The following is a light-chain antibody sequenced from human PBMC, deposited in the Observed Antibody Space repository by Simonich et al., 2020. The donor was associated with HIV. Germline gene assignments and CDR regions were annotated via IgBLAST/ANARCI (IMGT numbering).Light chain of an antibody. CDR3: GADHGSGSNFLVV. Sequence: QPVLTQPPSASASLGASVTLTCTLSSGYSDYKVDWYQQRPGKGPRFVMRVGTGGIVGSKGDGIPYRFAVLGSGLNRYLTIKNIQEEDESDYHCGADHGSGSNFLVVFGGGTKLTVL. J-gene: IGLJ2*01. CDR1: SGYSDYK. CDR2: VGTGGIVG. V-gene: IGLV9-49*01.